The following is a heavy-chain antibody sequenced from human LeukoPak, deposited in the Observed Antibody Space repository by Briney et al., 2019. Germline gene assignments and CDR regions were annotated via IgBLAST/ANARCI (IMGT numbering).Heavy chain of an antibody. J-gene: IGHJ4*02. V-gene: IGHV4-59*01. CDR2: IYYSGST. D-gene: IGHD1-1*01. CDR1: GGSISNYY. Sequence: SETLSLTCTVSGGSISNYYWNWIRQRPGKGLEWIGYIYYSGSTNYNPSLKSRVTISVDTSKNQFSLKLSSVTAADTAVYYCARTETTYYFDYWGQGTLVTVSS. CDR3: ARTETTYYFDY.